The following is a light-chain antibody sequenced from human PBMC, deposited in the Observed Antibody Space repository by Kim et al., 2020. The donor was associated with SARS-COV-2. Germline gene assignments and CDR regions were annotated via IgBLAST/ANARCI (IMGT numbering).Light chain of an antibody. Sequence: VLTQSPGTVSLSPGERATLSCRASQSISSSSLVWYQQKPGQAPRLLIYGASNRATAIPDRFSGSGSGTDSSLTINRLEPEDFAVYYCQHYDNLPPVTFGGGTKVDIK. J-gene: IGKJ4*01. CDR2: GAS. V-gene: IGKV3-20*01. CDR1: QSISSSS. CDR3: QHYDNLPPVT.